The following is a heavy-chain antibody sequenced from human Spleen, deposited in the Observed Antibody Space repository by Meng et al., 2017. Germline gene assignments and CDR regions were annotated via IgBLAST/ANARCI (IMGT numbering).Heavy chain of an antibody. Sequence: QPQLQESGPGLVRPSEALSLTCSVSGGSISTSGYYWGWIRQPPGKGLEWIGSIGHSGFTYYTPSLKSPVTVSIDTSRNQFSLWLTSVTAADTAVYYCVRSSGWVKTGFDPWGQGTLVTVSS. D-gene: IGHD6-19*01. CDR2: IGHSGFT. J-gene: IGHJ5*02. CDR3: VRSSGWVKTGFDP. CDR1: GGSISTSGYY. V-gene: IGHV4-39*01.